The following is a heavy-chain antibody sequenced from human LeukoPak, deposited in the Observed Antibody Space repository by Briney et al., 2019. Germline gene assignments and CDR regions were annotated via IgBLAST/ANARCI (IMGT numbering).Heavy chain of an antibody. D-gene: IGHD3-22*01. CDR3: ARSDDYYDSSGYYQFDY. CDR2: INWNGGST. V-gene: IGHV3-20*04. J-gene: IGHJ4*02. CDR1: GFTFDDYG. Sequence: GGSLRLSCAASGFTFDDYGMSWVRRAPGKGLEWVSGINWNGGSTGYADSVKGRFTISRDNAKNSLYLQMNSLRAEDTALYYCARSDDYYDSSGYYQFDYWGQGTLVTVSS.